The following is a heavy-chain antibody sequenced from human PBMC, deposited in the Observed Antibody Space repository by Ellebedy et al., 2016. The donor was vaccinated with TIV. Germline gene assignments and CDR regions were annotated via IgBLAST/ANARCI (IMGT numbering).Heavy chain of an antibody. D-gene: IGHD2-21*01. CDR2: ISYSSGHI. J-gene: IGHJ4*02. Sequence: GESLKISCAASGFTFSSYSMNWVRQAPGKGLEWVSYISYSSGHIYYADSVKGRFTISRDNAKKSLYLQMNSLRAEDTAVYYCARLTGVYLYYFDSWGQGTLVTVSS. CDR1: GFTFSSYS. CDR3: ARLTGVYLYYFDS. V-gene: IGHV3-21*01.